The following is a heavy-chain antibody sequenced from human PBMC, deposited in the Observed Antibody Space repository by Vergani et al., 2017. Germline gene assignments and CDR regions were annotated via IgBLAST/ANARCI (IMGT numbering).Heavy chain of an antibody. CDR3: ARGERPILYGMDV. V-gene: IGHV4-39*07. J-gene: IGHJ6*02. CDR1: GGSISSSSYY. CDR2: IYHSGST. Sequence: QLQLQESGPGLVKPSETLSLTCTVSGGSISSSSYYWGWIRQPPGKGLEWIGSIYHSGSTYYNPSLKSRVTISVDTSKNQFSLKLSSVTAADTAVYYCARGERPILYGMDVWGQGTTVTVSS.